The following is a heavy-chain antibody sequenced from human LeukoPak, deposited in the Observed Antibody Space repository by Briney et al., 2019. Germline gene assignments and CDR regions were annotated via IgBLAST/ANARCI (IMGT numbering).Heavy chain of an antibody. D-gene: IGHD3-16*01. J-gene: IGHJ6*02. CDR3: ARDDTVITLGGYYYYGMDV. Sequence: GGSLRLSCAASGFSFDEFGMSWVRQAPGKGLEWVSGINWNGGSTGYADSVKGRFTISRDNAKNSLYLQMNSLRAEDTALYYCARDDTVITLGGYYYYGMDVWGQGTTVTVSS. CDR2: INWNGGST. V-gene: IGHV3-20*04. CDR1: GFSFDEFG.